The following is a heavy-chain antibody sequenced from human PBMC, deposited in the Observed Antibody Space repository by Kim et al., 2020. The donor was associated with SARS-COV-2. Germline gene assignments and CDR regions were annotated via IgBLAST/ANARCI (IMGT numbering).Heavy chain of an antibody. CDR3: ARRQFSSGWYYFDY. J-gene: IGHJ4*02. D-gene: IGHD6-19*01. V-gene: IGHV3-74*01. Sequence: ADSVKGRITISRDNAKNTLYLQMSSLSAEDTAVYYCARRQFSSGWYYFDYWGQGTLVTVSS.